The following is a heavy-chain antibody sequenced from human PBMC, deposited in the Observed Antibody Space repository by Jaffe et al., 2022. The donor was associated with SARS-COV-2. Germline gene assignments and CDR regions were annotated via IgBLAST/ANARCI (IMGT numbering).Heavy chain of an antibody. CDR2: IWYDGSNK. CDR1: GFTFSSYG. D-gene: IGHD5-18*01. Sequence: QVQLVESGGGVVQPGRSLRLSCAASGFTFSSYGMHWVRQAPGKGLEWVAVIWYDGSNKYYADSVKGRFTISRDNSKNTLYLQMNSLRAEDTAVYYCALRGPFYSSIDYWGQGTLVTVSS. CDR3: ALRGPFYSSIDY. V-gene: IGHV3-33*01. J-gene: IGHJ4*02.